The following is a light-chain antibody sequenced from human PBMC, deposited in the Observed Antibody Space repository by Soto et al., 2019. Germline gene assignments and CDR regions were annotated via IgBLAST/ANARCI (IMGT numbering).Light chain of an antibody. Sequence: DIVMTQSPDSLAVSLGERATINCKSSQSVLYRSSNKNYLTWYQQKPGQPPKLLIYWASTRESGVPDRFSGSGSGTDFTLTISSLQAEDVAVYYCQQYYSTPGTFGQGTKVEIK. CDR2: WAS. J-gene: IGKJ1*01. CDR3: QQYYSTPGT. CDR1: QSVLYRSSNKNY. V-gene: IGKV4-1*01.